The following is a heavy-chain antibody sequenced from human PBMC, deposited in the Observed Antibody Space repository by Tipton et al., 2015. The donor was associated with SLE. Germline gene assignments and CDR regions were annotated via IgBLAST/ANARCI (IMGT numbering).Heavy chain of an antibody. V-gene: IGHV4-31*03. CDR3: AGAVCRNYFDY. D-gene: IGHD3-16*01. Sequence: TLSLTCTVSGGSISSGGYYWSWVRQHPGKGLEWIGYIYYSGSTYYNPSLKSRVTISVDTSKNQFSLKLSSVTAADTAVYYCAGAVCRNYFDYWGQGTLVTVSS. CDR2: IYYSGST. CDR1: GGSISSGGYY. J-gene: IGHJ4*02.